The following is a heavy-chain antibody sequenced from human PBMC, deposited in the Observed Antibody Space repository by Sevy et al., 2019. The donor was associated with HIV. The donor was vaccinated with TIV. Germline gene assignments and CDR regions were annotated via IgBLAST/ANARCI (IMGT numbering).Heavy chain of an antibody. J-gene: IGHJ6*02. CDR3: AKMQGGSYNYYGMDV. V-gene: IGHV3-30*18. D-gene: IGHD1-26*01. Sequence: GGSLRLSCAASGFIFSTYGIHWVRQVPGKGLEWVAVISFDGSDKYYADSVRGRFTISRDNSKNTLYLQMNSLRVEDTAIYYCAKMQGGSYNYYGMDVWGQGTTVTVSS. CDR2: ISFDGSDK. CDR1: GFIFSTYG.